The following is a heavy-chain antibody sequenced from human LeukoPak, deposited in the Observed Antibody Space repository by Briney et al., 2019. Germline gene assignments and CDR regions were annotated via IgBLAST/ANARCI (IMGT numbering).Heavy chain of an antibody. CDR1: GFTFSNYG. CDR2: IRYDGTDK. CDR3: AKVACSDSSCYFSDY. D-gene: IGHD2-15*01. V-gene: IGHV3-30*02. J-gene: IGHJ4*02. Sequence: GGSLRLSCAASGFTFSNYGMHWVRQAPGKGLEWVAFIRYDGTDKHYADSVKGRFIISRDNTKNTLHLQMNSLRPEGTAVYYCAKVACSDSSCYFSDYWGQGTLVTVSS.